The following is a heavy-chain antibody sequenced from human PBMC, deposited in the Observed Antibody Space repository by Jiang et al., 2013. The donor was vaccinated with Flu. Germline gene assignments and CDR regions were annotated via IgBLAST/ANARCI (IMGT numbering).Heavy chain of an antibody. Sequence: VQLLESGGGLVQPGGSLRLSCAASGFSFSDYAMSWVRQAPGKGLEWVSIMSGSGAYTFSADSVKGRLTISRDNFRNTLYLEMNSLRVEDTAVYYCAKCPSFSYGSCQYYFDFWGQGALVTVSS. CDR2: MSGSGAYT. J-gene: IGHJ4*02. CDR3: AKCPSFSYGSCQYYFDF. CDR1: GFSFSDYA. D-gene: IGHD5-18*01. V-gene: IGHV3-23*01.